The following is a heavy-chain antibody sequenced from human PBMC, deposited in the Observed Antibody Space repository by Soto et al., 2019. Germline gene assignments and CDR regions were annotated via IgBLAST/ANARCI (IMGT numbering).Heavy chain of an antibody. CDR3: AKAQWLLGGDYFDS. D-gene: IGHD6-19*01. CDR1: GFTFSSYG. J-gene: IGHJ4*02. Sequence: GGSLRLSCAASGFTFSSYGMHWVRQAPGKGLEWVAVISYDGSNKYYADSVKGRFTISRDISRNTLYLEMNNLRAEDTAMYYCAKAQWLLGGDYFDSWGQGALVTVSS. V-gene: IGHV3-30*18. CDR2: ISYDGSNK.